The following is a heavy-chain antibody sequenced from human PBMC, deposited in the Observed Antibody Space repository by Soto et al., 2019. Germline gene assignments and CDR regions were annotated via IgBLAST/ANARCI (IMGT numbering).Heavy chain of an antibody. J-gene: IGHJ4*02. CDR2: FIPILDMA. V-gene: IGHV1-69*02. Sequence: QVQVVQSGAEVKKPESSVKVSCKPSGGTFNTYTVNWVRLAPGNGLEWMGRFIPILDMANYAQKLQDRVTITADRSTFTAYMELNSLTSDDTAVYYCAITYCRDNSCPRDFDFWGPGTRVTVSS. D-gene: IGHD2-21*01. CDR1: GGTFNTYT. CDR3: AITYCRDNSCPRDFDF.